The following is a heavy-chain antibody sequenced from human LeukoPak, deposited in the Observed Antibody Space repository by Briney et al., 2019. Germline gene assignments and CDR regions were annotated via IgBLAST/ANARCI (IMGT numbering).Heavy chain of an antibody. CDR2: ISDSGGRT. CDR3: AKRGVVIRVILVGFHKEAYYFDS. CDR1: GITLSNYG. D-gene: IGHD3-22*01. Sequence: GGSLRLSCVVSGITLSNYGMRWVRQAPGKGLEWVAGISDSGGRTNYADSVKGRFTISRDRPKNTLYLQMNSRSAEDTAVYFCAKRGVVIRVILVGFHKEAYYFDSWGQGALVTVSS. V-gene: IGHV3-23*01. J-gene: IGHJ4*02.